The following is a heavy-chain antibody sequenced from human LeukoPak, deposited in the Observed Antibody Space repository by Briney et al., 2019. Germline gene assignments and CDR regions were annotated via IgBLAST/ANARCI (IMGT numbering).Heavy chain of an antibody. D-gene: IGHD1-26*01. V-gene: IGHV3-73*01. CDR3: ARDSRRELLHAFDI. CDR1: GLTFSASA. J-gene: IGHJ3*02. CDR2: IRSTANNYAT. Sequence: GGSLRLSCAASGLTFSASAMHWVRQASGKGLEWVGRIRSTANNYATAYAASVKGRFTISRGDSKNTAYLQMDSLKTEDTAVYYCARDSRRELLHAFDIWGQGTMVTVSS.